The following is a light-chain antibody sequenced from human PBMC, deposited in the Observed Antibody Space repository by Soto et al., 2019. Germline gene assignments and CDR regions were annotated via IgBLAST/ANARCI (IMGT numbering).Light chain of an antibody. J-gene: IGLJ1*01. CDR2: RNN. V-gene: IGLV1-47*01. Sequence: QSVLTQPPSASGTPGQRVTISCSGSSSNIGSNYVYWYHQLPGTAPKLVIYRNNQRPSGVPDRISGSKSGTSASLAISGLQSEDEADYYCAAWDDSLNGSYVFGTGTKLTVL. CDR3: AAWDDSLNGSYV. CDR1: SSNIGSNY.